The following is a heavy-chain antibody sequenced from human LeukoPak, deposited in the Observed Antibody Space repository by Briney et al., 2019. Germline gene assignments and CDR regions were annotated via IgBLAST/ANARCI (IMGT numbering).Heavy chain of an antibody. V-gene: IGHV1-69*05. CDR1: GYTFTSYG. J-gene: IGHJ3*02. CDR3: AGAATYIPSNAFDI. CDR2: IIPIFGTA. D-gene: IGHD2-15*01. Sequence: GASVKVSCKASGYTFTSYGISWVRQAPGQGLEWMGRIIPIFGTANYAQKFQGRVTITTDESTSTAYMELSSLRSEDTAVYYCAGAATYIPSNAFDIWGQGTMVTVSS.